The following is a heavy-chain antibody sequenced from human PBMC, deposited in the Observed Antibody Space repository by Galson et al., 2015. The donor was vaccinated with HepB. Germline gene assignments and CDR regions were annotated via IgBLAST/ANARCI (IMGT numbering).Heavy chain of an antibody. Sequence: ETLSLTCTVSGGSLSNFYWSWFRQPPGKGLEWTGYIYHIGNSKYNPSLKSRVTLSTDTSKKQISLNLRSVTSADTAVYFCARGGMTTIGWWFFDVWGRGTLVTVSS. V-gene: IGHV4-59*01. J-gene: IGHJ2*01. CDR2: IYHIGNS. CDR1: GGSLSNFY. D-gene: IGHD4-17*01. CDR3: ARGGMTTIGWWFFDV.